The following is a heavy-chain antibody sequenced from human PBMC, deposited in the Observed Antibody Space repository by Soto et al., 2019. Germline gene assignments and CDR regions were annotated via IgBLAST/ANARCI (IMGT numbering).Heavy chain of an antibody. CDR1: GYTFTTYG. CDR2: NSAYNGNT. D-gene: IGHD6-13*01. V-gene: IGHV1-18*01. J-gene: IGHJ4*02. CDR3: ARGYSSSWYRLYYFDY. Sequence: ASVKVSCKASGYTFTTYGISLVRQVPGQGLEWMGWNSAYNGNTNYAQKLQDRVTMTRDTSTSTAYMELRSLRSDDTAVYYCARGYSSSWYRLYYFDYWGQGTLVTVSS.